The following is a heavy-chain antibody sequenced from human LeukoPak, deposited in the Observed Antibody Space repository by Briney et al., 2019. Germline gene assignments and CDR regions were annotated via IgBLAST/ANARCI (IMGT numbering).Heavy chain of an antibody. Sequence: GASVKVSCKTSGYTFTDYYMHWVRQAPGQGLEWMGWVIPNSGATRYAQKFQGRVTMTRDTSITTAYMELGRLTSDDTAVYYCARDHDYGDYDAPGVFDIWGQGTMVTVSA. CDR2: VIPNSGAT. D-gene: IGHD4-17*01. CDR1: GYTFTDYY. CDR3: ARDHDYGDYDAPGVFDI. J-gene: IGHJ3*02. V-gene: IGHV1-2*02.